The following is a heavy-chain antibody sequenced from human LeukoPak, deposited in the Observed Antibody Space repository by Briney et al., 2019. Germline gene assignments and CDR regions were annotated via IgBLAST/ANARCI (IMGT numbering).Heavy chain of an antibody. CDR1: GGSFSGYY. V-gene: IGHV4-34*01. CDR2: INHSGST. CDR3: ARVFLYDYVWGSYRYLYFDY. D-gene: IGHD3-16*02. Sequence: SETPSLTCAVYGGSFSGYYWSWIRQPPGKGLEWIGEINHSGSTNYNPSLKSRVTISVDTSKNQFSLKLSSVTAADTAVYYCARVFLYDYVWGSYRYLYFDYWGQGTLVTVSS. J-gene: IGHJ4*02.